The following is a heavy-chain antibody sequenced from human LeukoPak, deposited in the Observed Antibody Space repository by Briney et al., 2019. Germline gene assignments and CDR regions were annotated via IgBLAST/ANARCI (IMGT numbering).Heavy chain of an antibody. CDR1: GGTFSSYA. CDR3: ASDYYGSGSYHWFDP. V-gene: IGHV1-69*06. Sequence: SVKVSCKASGGTFSSYAISWVRQAPGQGLEWMGGIIPIFGTANYAQKFQGRVTITADKSTSTAYMELSSLRSEDTAVYYCASDYYGSGSYHWFDPWGQGTLVTVSS. D-gene: IGHD3-10*01. CDR2: IIPIFGTA. J-gene: IGHJ5*02.